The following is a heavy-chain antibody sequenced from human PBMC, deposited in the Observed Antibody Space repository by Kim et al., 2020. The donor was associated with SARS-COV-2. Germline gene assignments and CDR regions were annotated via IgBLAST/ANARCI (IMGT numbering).Heavy chain of an antibody. Sequence: GGSLRLSCAASGFTFSSYGMHWVRQAPGKGLEWVAVISYDGSNKYYADSVKGRFTISRDNSKNTLYLQMNSLRAEDTAVYYCAKRGYCSSTSCYTGTHN. D-gene: IGHD2-2*02. CDR1: GFTFSSYG. CDR2: ISYDGSNK. J-gene: IGHJ5*01. CDR3: AKRGYCSSTSCYTGTHN. V-gene: IGHV3-30*18.